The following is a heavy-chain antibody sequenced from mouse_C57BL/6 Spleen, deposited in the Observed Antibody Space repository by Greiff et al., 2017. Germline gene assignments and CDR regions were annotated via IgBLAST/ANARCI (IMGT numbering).Heavy chain of an antibody. CDR3: GREDCSSCYAMDY. CDR2: INYDGSST. CDR1: GFTFSDYY. Sequence: EVQLVQSEGGLVQPGSSMKLSCTASGFTFSDYYMAWVRQVPERGLEWVANINYDGSSTYYLESLKSRFIFSRDNAKNILYQQMSSLMSEDAAAYYCGREDCSSCYAMDYWGQGTSVTVSA. V-gene: IGHV5-16*01. D-gene: IGHD6-1*01. J-gene: IGHJ4*01.